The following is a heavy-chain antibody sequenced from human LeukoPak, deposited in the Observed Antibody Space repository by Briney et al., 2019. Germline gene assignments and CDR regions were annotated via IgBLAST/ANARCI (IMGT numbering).Heavy chain of an antibody. D-gene: IGHD2-2*01. CDR3: ARKGPANYYYYMDV. Sequence: GASVKVFCKASGYTFTSYDINWVRQATGQGLEWMGWMNPNSGNTGYAQKFQGRVTMTRNTSIGTAYMELSSLRSEDTAVYYCARKGPANYYYYMDVWGKGTSVTVSS. CDR1: GYTFTSYD. J-gene: IGHJ6*03. CDR2: MNPNSGNT. V-gene: IGHV1-8*01.